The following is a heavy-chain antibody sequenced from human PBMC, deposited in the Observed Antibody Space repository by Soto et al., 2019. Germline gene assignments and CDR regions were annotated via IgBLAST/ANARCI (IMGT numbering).Heavy chain of an antibody. Sequence: QVQLVESGGGVVQPGRSLRLSCAASGFTFSSYAMHWVRQAPGKGLEWVAVISYDGSNKYYADSVKGRFTISRDNSKNTLYLQMNSLRAEDTAVYYCARGVATIFGEVTIDYWGQGTLVTVSS. CDR2: ISYDGSNK. CDR1: GFTFSSYA. V-gene: IGHV3-30-3*01. CDR3: ARGVATIFGEVTIDY. J-gene: IGHJ4*02. D-gene: IGHD3-3*01.